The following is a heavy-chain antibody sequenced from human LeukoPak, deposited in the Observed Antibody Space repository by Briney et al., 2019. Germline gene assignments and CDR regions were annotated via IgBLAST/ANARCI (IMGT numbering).Heavy chain of an antibody. J-gene: IGHJ4*02. Sequence: SETLSLTCTVSGGSISSGGYYWSWIRQPPGKGLEWIGEINHSGSTNYNPSLKSRVTISVDTSKNQFSLKLSSVTAADTAVYYCARRGYYYSYWGQGTLVTVSS. CDR1: GGSISSGGYY. V-gene: IGHV4-39*07. CDR3: ARRGYYYSY. CDR2: INHSGST. D-gene: IGHD3-22*01.